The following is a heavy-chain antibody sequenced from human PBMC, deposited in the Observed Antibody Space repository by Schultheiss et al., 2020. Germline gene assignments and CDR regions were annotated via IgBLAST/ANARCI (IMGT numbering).Heavy chain of an antibody. CDR2: ISGSGGST. J-gene: IGHJ4*02. CDR3: ATGIIEDTDY. CDR1: GFTFSDYY. D-gene: IGHD2-15*01. Sequence: GGSLRLSCAASGFTFSDYYMSWIRQAPGKGLEWVSAISGSGGSTYYADSVKGRFTISRDNAKNSLYLQMNSLRAEDTAVYYCATGIIEDTDYWGQGTLVTVYS. V-gene: IGHV3-11*04.